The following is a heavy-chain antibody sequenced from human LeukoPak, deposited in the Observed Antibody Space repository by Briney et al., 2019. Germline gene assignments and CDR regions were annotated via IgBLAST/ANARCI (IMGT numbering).Heavy chain of an antibody. CDR3: AKDAGYNPWCFDY. Sequence: GGSMRLSSAAYGFTFSSYGMHWVRPVPGKGLEWVAVISYDGSNKYYADSVKGRFTISRDNSKNTLYLQMNSLRAEDTAVYYGAKDAGYNPWCFDYWGQGTLVTVSS. D-gene: IGHD5-24*01. J-gene: IGHJ4*02. CDR2: ISYDGSNK. V-gene: IGHV3-30*18. CDR1: GFTFSSYG.